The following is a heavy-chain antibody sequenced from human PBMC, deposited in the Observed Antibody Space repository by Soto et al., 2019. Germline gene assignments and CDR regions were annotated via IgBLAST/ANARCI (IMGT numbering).Heavy chain of an antibody. CDR1: VVSISSGGYY. V-gene: IGHV4-31*03. CDR2: IYYSVNT. Sequence: TLSLTCTVSVVSISSGGYYWSWIRQHAAKGLERIGYIYYSVNTYYNPSLKSRVAISEDTSKNQFSLKLSSVTAADTAVYYCARAHGDYYDSSGSLYFDYWGQGTLVTVSS. CDR3: ARAHGDYYDSSGSLYFDY. J-gene: IGHJ4*02. D-gene: IGHD3-22*01.